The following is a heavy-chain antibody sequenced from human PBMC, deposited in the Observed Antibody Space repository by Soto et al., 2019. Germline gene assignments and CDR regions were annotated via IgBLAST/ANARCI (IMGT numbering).Heavy chain of an antibody. CDR2: IYWDDDK. D-gene: IGHD1-26*01. Sequence: QITLKESGPTLVKPTQTLTLTCTFSGFSFSTNGVAVGWIRQPPGKALEWLALIYWDDDKRYSPSLKSRLTITKDTSKNHVVLTMTNMDPLDTATYYCARHYSGSYFNYWGQGTLVTVSS. CDR3: ARHYSGSYFNY. CDR1: GFSFSTNGVA. J-gene: IGHJ4*02. V-gene: IGHV2-5*02.